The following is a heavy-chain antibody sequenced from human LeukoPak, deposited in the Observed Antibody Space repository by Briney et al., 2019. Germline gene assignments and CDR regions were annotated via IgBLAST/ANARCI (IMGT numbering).Heavy chain of an antibody. Sequence: GGSLRLSCAASGFTFRNYAMSWVRQTPGKGLEWVSAITYSGGSTYYADSVKGRFTISRDNSKNTLYLQMNSLSAEDTAVYYCAKDHLSSTYYYDSSGYPLDYWGQGTLVTVSS. D-gene: IGHD3-22*01. CDR3: AKDHLSSTYYYDSSGYPLDY. CDR1: GFTFRNYA. CDR2: ITYSGGST. J-gene: IGHJ4*02. V-gene: IGHV3-23*01.